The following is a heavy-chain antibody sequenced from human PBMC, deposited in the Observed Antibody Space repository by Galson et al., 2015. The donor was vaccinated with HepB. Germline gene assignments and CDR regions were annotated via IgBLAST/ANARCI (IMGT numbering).Heavy chain of an antibody. CDR3: ARIIGGSWSIDF. V-gene: IGHV2-70*11. D-gene: IGHD6-13*01. Sequence: PALVKPTQTLTLTCTFSGFSLSTSGMCVGWIRQPPGKALDWLARIDWDDDKYYSTSLQTRLTISKDTSKNQVVLTMTNMDPVDTATYYCARIIGGSWSIDFWGQGTLVTVST. CDR1: GFSLSTSGMC. CDR2: IDWDDDK. J-gene: IGHJ4*02.